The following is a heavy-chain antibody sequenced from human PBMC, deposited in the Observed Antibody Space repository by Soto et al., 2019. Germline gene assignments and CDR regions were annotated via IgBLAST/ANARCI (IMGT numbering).Heavy chain of an antibody. CDR1: GYSFTSYW. CDR2: IDPSDSYT. Sequence: PGESLKISCKGSGYSFTSYWISWVRQMPGKGLEWMGRIDPSDSYTNYSPSFQGHVTISADKSISTAYLQWSSLKASDTAMYYCAREALRGYSYAPYGMDVWGQGTTVTVSS. D-gene: IGHD5-18*01. V-gene: IGHV5-10-1*01. J-gene: IGHJ6*02. CDR3: AREALRGYSYAPYGMDV.